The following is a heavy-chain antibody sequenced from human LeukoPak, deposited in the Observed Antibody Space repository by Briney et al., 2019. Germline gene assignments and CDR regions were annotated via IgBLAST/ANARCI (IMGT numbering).Heavy chain of an antibody. J-gene: IGHJ4*02. CDR3: AKDQSSWLQYFDY. Sequence: PGGSLRLSCAASGFTFSSYAMHWVRQAPGKGLEWVAVIPYDGSNKYYADSVKGRFTIPRDNSKNTLYLQMNSLRAEDTAVYYCAKDQSSWLQYFDYWGQGTLVTVSS. D-gene: IGHD5-24*01. CDR1: GFTFSSYA. V-gene: IGHV3-30*04. CDR2: IPYDGSNK.